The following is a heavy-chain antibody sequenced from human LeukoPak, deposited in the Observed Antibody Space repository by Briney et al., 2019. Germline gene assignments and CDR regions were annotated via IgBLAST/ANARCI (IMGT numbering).Heavy chain of an antibody. Sequence: ASVKVSCKTSGYTLTGHFMNWVRQAPEQGHEWMGWIKPKSGATAYAQKFQGRVTMTRDTAINTAYLEVSGLTPDDTAVYYCARVREWEEISGAIPDYFDYWGQGTLITVSS. CDR3: ARVREWEEISGAIPDYFDY. D-gene: IGHD3-3*01. V-gene: IGHV1-2*02. J-gene: IGHJ4*02. CDR1: GYTLTGHF. CDR2: IKPKSGAT.